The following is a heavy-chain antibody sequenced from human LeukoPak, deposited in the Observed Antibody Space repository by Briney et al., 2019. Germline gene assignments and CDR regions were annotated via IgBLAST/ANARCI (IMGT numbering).Heavy chain of an antibody. D-gene: IGHD3-10*01. J-gene: IGHJ6*02. CDR1: GFTVSSNY. Sequence: GGSLGLSCAASGFTVSSNYMSWVRQAPGKGLEWVSVIYSGGSTYYADSVKGRFTISRDNSKNTLYLQMNSLRAEDTAVYYCAREVRRFGELYGMDVWGQGTTVTVSS. CDR3: AREVRRFGELYGMDV. V-gene: IGHV3-53*01. CDR2: IYSGGST.